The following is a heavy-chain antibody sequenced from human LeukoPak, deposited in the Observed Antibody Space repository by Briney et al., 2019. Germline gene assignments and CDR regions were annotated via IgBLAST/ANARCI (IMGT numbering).Heavy chain of an antibody. V-gene: IGHV4-34*01. J-gene: IGHJ6*02. Sequence: PSETLSLTCAVYGGSFSGYYWSWIRQPPGKGLEWIGEINHSGSTNYNPSLKSRVTISVDTSKNQFSLKLSSVTAADTAVYYCARGGGYSYGALYYYYGMDVWGQGTTVTVSS. CDR3: ARGGGYSYGALYYYYGMDV. CDR1: GGSFSGYY. CDR2: INHSGST. D-gene: IGHD5-18*01.